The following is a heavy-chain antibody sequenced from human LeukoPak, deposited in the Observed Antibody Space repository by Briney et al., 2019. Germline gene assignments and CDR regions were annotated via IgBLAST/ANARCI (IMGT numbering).Heavy chain of an antibody. J-gene: IGHJ4*02. CDR1: IPLKHQC. Sequence: GFLRLFFSSPGIPLKHQCNSWGPQAPGEGLPWVSGISGSGGATYYADSVKGRFTISRDNSKDTLYLQMNSLRAEDTAVYYCATSRYFLESLDYWGQGTLVTVSS. V-gene: IGHV3-23*01. CDR2: ISGSGGAT. CDR3: ATSRYFLESLDY. D-gene: IGHD3-3*01.